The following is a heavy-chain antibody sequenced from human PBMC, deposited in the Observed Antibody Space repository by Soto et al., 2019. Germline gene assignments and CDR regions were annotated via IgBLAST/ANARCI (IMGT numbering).Heavy chain of an antibody. D-gene: IGHD5-12*01. CDR3: ARHRDGSNLFFDY. J-gene: IGHJ4*02. CDR1: GDSIISSKL. CDR2: IHHSGTT. Sequence: SDTLCFTCTFSGDSIISSKLWSWVRQPPGKGLEWIGEIHHSGTTYYNPSLKSRVTVSVDKSKNQFSLKLNSVTAADTAVYFCARHRDGSNLFFDYWGPGTLVTVSS. V-gene: IGHV4-4*02.